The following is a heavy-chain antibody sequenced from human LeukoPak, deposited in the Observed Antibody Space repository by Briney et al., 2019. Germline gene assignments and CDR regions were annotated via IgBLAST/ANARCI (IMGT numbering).Heavy chain of an antibody. D-gene: IGHD6-19*01. CDR3: AREGTDRGWFLDY. CDR1: GYTLTGSY. J-gene: IGHJ4*02. CDR2: INPNSGGT. V-gene: IGHV1-2*06. Sequence: GASVKVSCKASGYTLTGSYVHWVRQAPGQGLEWMGRINPNSGGTNYAQKFQGSVTMTRDTSISTAYMELSRLSSDDTAVYYCAREGTDRGWFLDYWGQGTLVTVSS.